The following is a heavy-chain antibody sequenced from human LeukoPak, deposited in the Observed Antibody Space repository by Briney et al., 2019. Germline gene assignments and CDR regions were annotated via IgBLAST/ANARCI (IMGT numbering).Heavy chain of an antibody. CDR3: TTSDIVVVVAAFDY. CDR1: GFTFSNAW. Sequence: GGSLRLSCAASGFTFSNAWMSWVRQAPGKGLEWVGRIKSKTDGGTTDYAAPVKGRFTISRDDSKNTLYLQMNSLKTEDTAVYYCTTSDIVVVVAAFDYWGQGTLVTVSP. J-gene: IGHJ4*02. D-gene: IGHD2-15*01. V-gene: IGHV3-15*01. CDR2: IKSKTDGGTT.